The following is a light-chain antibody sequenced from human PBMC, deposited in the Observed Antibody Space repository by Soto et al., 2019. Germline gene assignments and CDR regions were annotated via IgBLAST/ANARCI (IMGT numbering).Light chain of an antibody. CDR1: QSLRPTY. J-gene: IGKJ5*01. CDR3: QQRSNWQIT. Sequence: EVVLTQSPDTLSLSPGETATLSCRASQSLRPTYVAWYQQKPGQAPRLLIYGASFRATDIPNRFSGRGSGTDFTLSISRLEPEDFAVYYCQQRSNWQITFGQGTRLEIK. V-gene: IGKV3D-20*02. CDR2: GAS.